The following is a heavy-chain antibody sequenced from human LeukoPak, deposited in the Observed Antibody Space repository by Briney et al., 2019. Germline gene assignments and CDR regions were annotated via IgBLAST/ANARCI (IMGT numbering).Heavy chain of an antibody. V-gene: IGHV3-23*01. CDR3: ARGYSSGWPVDY. D-gene: IGHD6-19*01. J-gene: IGHJ4*02. Sequence: PGGSLRLSCAASGFTFSSSAMSRVRQAPGKGLEWVSAISGSGGSTYYADSVKGRFTISRDNSKNTLYLQMNSLRAEDTAVYYCARGYSSGWPVDYWGQGTLVTVSS. CDR2: ISGSGGST. CDR1: GFTFSSSA.